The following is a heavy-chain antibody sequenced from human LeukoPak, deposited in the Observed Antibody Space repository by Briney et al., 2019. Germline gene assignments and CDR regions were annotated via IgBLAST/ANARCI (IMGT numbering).Heavy chain of an antibody. CDR2: IYTSGST. J-gene: IGHJ6*03. V-gene: IGHV4-4*09. CDR3: ARHSYYYYYMDV. Sequence: SETLSLTCTVSGGSTSSYYWSWIRQPPGKGLEWIGYIYTSGSTNYNPSLKSRVTISVDTSKNQFSLKLSSVTAADTAVYYCARHSYYYYYMDVWGKGTTVTVSS. CDR1: GGSTSSYY.